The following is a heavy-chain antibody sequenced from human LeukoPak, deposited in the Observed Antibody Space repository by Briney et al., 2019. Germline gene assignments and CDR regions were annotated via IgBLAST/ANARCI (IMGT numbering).Heavy chain of an antibody. D-gene: IGHD6-19*01. J-gene: IGHJ4*02. CDR2: IYYSGST. Sequence: ASETLSLTCTVSGGSISSHYWSWIRQPPGKGLEWIGYIYYSGSTNYNPSLKSRVTISVDTSKNQFSLKLSSVTAADTAVYYCASQYSSGWYFFDYWGQGTLVTVSS. CDR1: GGSISSHY. V-gene: IGHV4-59*08. CDR3: ASQYSSGWYFFDY.